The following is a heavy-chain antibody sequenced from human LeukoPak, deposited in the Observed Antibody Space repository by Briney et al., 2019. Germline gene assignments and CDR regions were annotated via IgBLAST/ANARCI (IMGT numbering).Heavy chain of an antibody. CDR3: AKDPNDYVWGSYRYTDY. CDR2: ISGSGGST. Sequence: GGSLRLSCAASGFTFSSYAMSWVRQAPGKGLEWVSAISGSGGSTYYADSVKGRLTISRDNSKNTLYLQMNSLRAEDTAVYYCAKDPNDYVWGSYRYTDYWGQGTLVTVSS. CDR1: GFTFSSYA. D-gene: IGHD3-16*02. J-gene: IGHJ4*02. V-gene: IGHV3-23*01.